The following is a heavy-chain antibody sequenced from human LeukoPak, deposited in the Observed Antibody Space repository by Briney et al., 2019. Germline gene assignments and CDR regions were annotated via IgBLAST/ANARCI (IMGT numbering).Heavy chain of an antibody. CDR1: GYTFTSCY. V-gene: IGHV1-46*01. D-gene: IGHD3-22*01. CDR3: ARGMYYYDSSGYYPDAFDI. Sequence: GASVKVSCKASGYTFTSCYMHWVRQAPGQGLEWMGIINPSGGSTSYAQKFQGRVTVTRDTSTSTVYMELSSLRSEDTAVYYCARGMYYYDSSGYYPDAFDIWGQGTTVTVSS. J-gene: IGHJ3*02. CDR2: INPSGGST.